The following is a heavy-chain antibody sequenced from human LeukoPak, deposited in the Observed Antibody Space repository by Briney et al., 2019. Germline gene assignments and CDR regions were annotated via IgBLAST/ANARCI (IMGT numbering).Heavy chain of an antibody. CDR2: IYYSGST. J-gene: IGHJ4*02. D-gene: IGHD3-10*01. CDR3: ARGHYYGSGSYFPFDY. CDR1: GGSISSSSYY. Sequence: PSETLSLTCTVSGGSISSSSYYWGWIRQPPGKGLEWIGSIYYSGSTYYNPSLKSRVTISVDTSKNQFSLKLSSVTAADTAVYYCARGHYYGSGSYFPFDYWGQGTLVTVSS. V-gene: IGHV4-39*07.